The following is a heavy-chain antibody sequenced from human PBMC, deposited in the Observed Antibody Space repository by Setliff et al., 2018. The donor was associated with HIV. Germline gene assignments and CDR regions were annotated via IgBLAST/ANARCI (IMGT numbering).Heavy chain of an antibody. CDR1: GGRFRSFG. D-gene: IGHD3-22*01. CDR2: INPSDNRT. CDR3: ARARRDSYDRGRRNHYYIDV. Sequence: ASVKVSCKASGGRFRSFGFSWIRQAPGQGLEWMGIINPSDNRTYYAQKFQGRVTMTRDTSISTAYMELNNLKFEDTAVYYCARARRDSYDRGRRNHYYIDVWGKGTTVTVSS. J-gene: IGHJ6*03. V-gene: IGHV1-46*01.